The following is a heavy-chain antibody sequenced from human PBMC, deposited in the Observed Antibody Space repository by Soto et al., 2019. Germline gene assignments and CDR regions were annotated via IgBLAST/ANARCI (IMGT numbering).Heavy chain of an antibody. Sequence: QVQLQESGPGLVKPSQTLSLTCTVSGGSVSSGGYYWSWIRQHPGKGLEWIGYIYYSGSTYYNPSLKSRVTISVDTSKNQFSLKLSSVTAADTAVYYCARRVVSTYNWFDPWGQGTLVTVSS. D-gene: IGHD2-2*01. CDR1: GGSVSSGGYY. CDR2: IYYSGST. V-gene: IGHV4-31*03. J-gene: IGHJ5*02. CDR3: ARRVVSTYNWFDP.